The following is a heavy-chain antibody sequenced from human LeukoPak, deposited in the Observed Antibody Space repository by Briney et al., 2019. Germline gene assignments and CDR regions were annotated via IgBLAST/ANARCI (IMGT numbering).Heavy chain of an antibody. CDR2: IRYDGSNK. Sequence: GGSLRLSCAASGFTFSSFGMHWVRQAPGKGLEWVAYIRYDGSNKKYADSLEGRFTISRDNSKNALYLQIDSLRPEDTAVYYCAKKGGAAFYNWFGPWGQGTLVTVSS. J-gene: IGHJ5*02. CDR1: GFTFSSFG. CDR3: AKKGGAAFYNWFGP. D-gene: IGHD3-10*01. V-gene: IGHV3-30*02.